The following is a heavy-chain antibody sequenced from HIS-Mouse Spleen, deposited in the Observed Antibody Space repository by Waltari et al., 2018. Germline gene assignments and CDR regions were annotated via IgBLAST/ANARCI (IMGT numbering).Heavy chain of an antibody. CDR1: GYTFTGYF. V-gene: IGHV1-2*02. J-gene: IGHJ4*02. D-gene: IGHD3-16*01. CDR3: ARVSSGGSDFDY. Sequence: QVQLVQSGAEVKKPGASVKVSRKASGYTFTGYFMHWVRQAPGQGLEWTGCSNPTRAGKNYAQKFQGRVTMTTDTSTSTAYMGLGRLRSDDTAVYYCARVSSGGSDFDYWGQGTLVIVSS. CDR2: SNPTRAGK.